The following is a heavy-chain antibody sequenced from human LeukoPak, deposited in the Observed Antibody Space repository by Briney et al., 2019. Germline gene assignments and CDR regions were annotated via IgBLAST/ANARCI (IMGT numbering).Heavy chain of an antibody. CDR2: IKSENDGGTT. Sequence: PGGSLRLSCAASGYTFSKGWMSWVRQAPGEGLECVGRIKSENDGGTTDYAAPVKGRFTISRDDSKNTLYLQMNSLKTEDTAVYYRTTGGADTGRFDIWGQGTMVTVSS. J-gene: IGHJ3*02. CDR3: TTGGADTGRFDI. V-gene: IGHV3-15*01. D-gene: IGHD1-1*01. CDR1: GYTFSKGW.